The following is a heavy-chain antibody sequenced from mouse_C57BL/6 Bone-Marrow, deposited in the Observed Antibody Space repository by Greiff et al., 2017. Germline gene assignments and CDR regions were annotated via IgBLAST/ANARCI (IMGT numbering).Heavy chain of an antibody. Sequence: LVESGAELVKPGASVKMSCKASGYTFTSYWITWVKQRPGQGLEWIGDIYPGSGSTNYNEKFKSKATLTVDTSSSTAYMQLSSLTSEDSAVYYCARLDLIYYYGSGYFDVWGTGTTVTVSS. CDR2: IYPGSGST. CDR1: GYTFTSYW. V-gene: IGHV1-55*01. J-gene: IGHJ1*03. CDR3: ARLDLIYYYGSGYFDV. D-gene: IGHD1-1*01.